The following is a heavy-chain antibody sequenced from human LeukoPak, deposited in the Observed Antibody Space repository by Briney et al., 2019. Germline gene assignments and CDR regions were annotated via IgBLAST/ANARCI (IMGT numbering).Heavy chain of an antibody. Sequence: GASVKVSCKTSGYTFTSYGISWVRQAPGQGLEWMGWISGSNGNTKYAQRLQGRVTMTTDTSTSTAYMELRSLRSDDTAVYYCARCLLTGYSIYWGQGTLVTVS. J-gene: IGHJ4*02. CDR1: GYTFTSYG. D-gene: IGHD3-9*01. CDR2: ISGSNGNT. V-gene: IGHV1-18*01. CDR3: ARCLLTGYSIY.